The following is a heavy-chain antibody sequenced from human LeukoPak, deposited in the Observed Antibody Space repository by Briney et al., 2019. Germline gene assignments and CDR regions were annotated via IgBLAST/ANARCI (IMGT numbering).Heavy chain of an antibody. CDR2: IRYDGSNK. D-gene: IGHD3-3*01. CDR1: GFTFSSYG. J-gene: IGHJ6*03. Sequence: PGGSLRLSCAASGFTFSSYGMHWVRQAPGKGLEWVAFIRYDGSNKYYADSVKGRFTISRDNSKNTLYLQMYSLRAEDTAVYYCAKGLLEWLLSYMDVWGKGTTVTVSS. V-gene: IGHV3-30*02. CDR3: AKGLLEWLLSYMDV.